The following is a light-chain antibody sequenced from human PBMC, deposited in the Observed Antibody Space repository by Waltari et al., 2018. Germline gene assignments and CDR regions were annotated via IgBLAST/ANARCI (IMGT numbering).Light chain of an antibody. CDR3: SSYAGSSKGV. J-gene: IGLJ2*01. CDR1: SSDVGNYKR. V-gene: IGLV2-23*02. Sequence: QSALTQPASVSGSPGQSITISCTGTSSDVGNYKRVSWYQQHPGKAPKSMYAVSKGPSGVADRCAVSKSGDMASLTISGLQPEDEAEYFCSSYAGSSKGVFGGGTKVTVL. CDR2: AVS.